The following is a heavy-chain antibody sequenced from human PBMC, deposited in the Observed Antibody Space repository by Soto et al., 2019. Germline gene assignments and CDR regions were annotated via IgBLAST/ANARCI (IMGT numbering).Heavy chain of an antibody. CDR3: AGGADCSGGSCYERSVDY. V-gene: IGHV4-61*01. D-gene: IGHD2-15*01. CDR2: IYYSGST. J-gene: IGHJ4*02. Sequence: SETLSLTCTVSGGSVSSGSYYWSWIRQPPGKGLEWIGYIYYSGSTNYNPSLKSRVTISVDTSKNQFSLKLSSVTAADTAVYYCAGGADCSGGSCYERSVDYWGQGTLVTVSS. CDR1: GGSVSSGSYY.